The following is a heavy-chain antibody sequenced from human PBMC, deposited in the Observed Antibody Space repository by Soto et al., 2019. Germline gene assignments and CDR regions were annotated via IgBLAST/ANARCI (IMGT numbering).Heavy chain of an antibody. J-gene: IGHJ3*02. D-gene: IGHD6-13*01. CDR2: MNSDGSST. Sequence: EVHLVESGGGLVQPGGSLRLSCAASGFTFSSYWMHWVRQAPGKGLVWVSRMNSDGSSTSYADSVKGRFTISRDNAKNTVHLQVNSLRAEATAVYYCVRVDGWKVRRSSLYRDAFDIWGQGTRVTVSS. CDR3: VRVDGWKVRRSSLYRDAFDI. CDR1: GFTFSSYW. V-gene: IGHV3-74*01.